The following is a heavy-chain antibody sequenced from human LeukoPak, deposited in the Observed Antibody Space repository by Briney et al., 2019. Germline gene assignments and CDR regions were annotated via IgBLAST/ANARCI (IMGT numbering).Heavy chain of an antibody. J-gene: IGHJ3*02. CDR3: ARADPAVTTPDAFDI. D-gene: IGHD4-17*01. CDR2: IYYSGST. Sequence: PSETLSLTCTVSGGSISSYYWSWIRQPPGKGLEWIGYIYYSGSTNYNPSLKSRVTISVDTSKNQFSLKLSSVTAADTAVYYCARADPAVTTPDAFDIWGQGTMVTVSS. V-gene: IGHV4-59*01. CDR1: GGSISSYY.